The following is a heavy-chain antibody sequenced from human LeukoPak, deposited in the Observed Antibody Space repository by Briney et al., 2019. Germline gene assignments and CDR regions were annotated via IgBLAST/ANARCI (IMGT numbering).Heavy chain of an antibody. V-gene: IGHV4-38-2*01. CDR1: GYSISSGYY. D-gene: IGHD6-19*01. CDR2: IYHSGST. Sequence: SETLSLTCAVSGYSISSGYYWGWIRQAPGKGLEWIGSIYHSGSTYYNPSLKSRVTISVDTSKNQFSLKLSSVTAADTAVYYCARGVAVAGGFDYWGQGTLVTVSS. J-gene: IGHJ4*02. CDR3: ARGVAVAGGFDY.